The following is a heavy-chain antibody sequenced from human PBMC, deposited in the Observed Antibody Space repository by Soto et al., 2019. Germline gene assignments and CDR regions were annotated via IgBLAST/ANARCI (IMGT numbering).Heavy chain of an antibody. J-gene: IGHJ4*02. CDR1: GGSISSYH. Sequence: SETLSLTCIVSGGSISSYHWSWIRQPPGKGLEWIGYIYYSGSTNYNPSLKSRVTISVDTSKNQFSLKLSSVTAADTAVYYCARHRRDFDYWGQGTLVTVSS. CDR2: IYYSGST. V-gene: IGHV4-59*08. CDR3: ARHRRDFDY.